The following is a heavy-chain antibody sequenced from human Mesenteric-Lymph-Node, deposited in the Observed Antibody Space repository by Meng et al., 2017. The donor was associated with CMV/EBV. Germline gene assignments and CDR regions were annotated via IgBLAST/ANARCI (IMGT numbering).Heavy chain of an antibody. Sequence: SGGSSSSSNWWSWVSQPPGKGLEWIGEMYHTGNTNYSPSLKSRVTISLDKSKNQFSLNLTSVTAADTAVYYCAQVPGGSGNSPFDYWGQGTLVTVSS. CDR2: MYHTGNT. D-gene: IGHD3-10*01. CDR3: AQVPGGSGNSPFDY. V-gene: IGHV4-4*02. CDR1: GGSSSSSNW. J-gene: IGHJ4*02.